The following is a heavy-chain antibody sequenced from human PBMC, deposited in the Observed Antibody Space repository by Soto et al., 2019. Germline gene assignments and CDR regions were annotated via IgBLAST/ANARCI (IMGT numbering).Heavy chain of an antibody. J-gene: IGHJ5*02. CDR3: AKEPQEATIQASPCWFDP. D-gene: IGHD5-12*01. CDR2: ISYDGSNK. CDR1: GFTFSSYG. V-gene: IGHV3-30*18. Sequence: QVQLVESGGGVVQPGRSLRLSCAASGFTFSSYGMHWVRQAPGKGLEWVAVISYDGSNKYYADSVKGRFTISRDNSKNTLYLQMNSLRAEDTAVYYCAKEPQEATIQASPCWFDPWGQGTLVTVSS.